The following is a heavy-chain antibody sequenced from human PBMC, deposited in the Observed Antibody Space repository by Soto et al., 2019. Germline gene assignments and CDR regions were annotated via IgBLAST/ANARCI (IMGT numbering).Heavy chain of an antibody. CDR2: IWYDGSNK. CDR3: ARGGYTAMLYFDY. J-gene: IGHJ4*02. D-gene: IGHD5-18*01. Sequence: VQLVESGGGVVQPGRSLRLSCAASGFTFSSYGMHWVRQAPGKGLEWVAVIWYDGSNKYYADSVKGRFTISRDNSKNTLYLQMNSLRAEDTAVYYCARGGYTAMLYFDYWGQGTLVTVSS. CDR1: GFTFSSYG. V-gene: IGHV3-33*01.